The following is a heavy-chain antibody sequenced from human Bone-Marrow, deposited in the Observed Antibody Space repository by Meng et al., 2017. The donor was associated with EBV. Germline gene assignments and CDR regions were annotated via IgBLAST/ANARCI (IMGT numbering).Heavy chain of an antibody. CDR2: INHSGST. CDR1: GGSFSGYY. Sequence: QVQLQQWGAGLLKPSXXLSLTCAVYGGSFSGYYWSWIRQPPGKGLEWIGEINHSGSTNYNPSLKSRVTISVDTSKNQFSLKLSSVTAADTAVYYCARPYYYGSGGNYWGQGTLVTVSS. D-gene: IGHD3-10*01. V-gene: IGHV4-34*01. CDR3: ARPYYYGSGGNY. J-gene: IGHJ4*02.